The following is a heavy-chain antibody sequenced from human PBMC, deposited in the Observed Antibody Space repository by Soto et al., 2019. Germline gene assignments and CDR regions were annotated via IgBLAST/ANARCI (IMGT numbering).Heavy chain of an antibody. J-gene: IGHJ4*02. Sequence: EVQLVESGGGLVQPGGSLRLSCASSGFTFSSYSMNWVRQATGKGLEWVSYISSSSSTIYYADSVKGRFTISIYNAKNVQDLQMNNLRADNTAMYYCATGGYGDSVRNWGQGTLVTVSS. CDR2: ISSSSSTI. CDR1: GFTFSSYS. D-gene: IGHD4-17*01. V-gene: IGHV3-48*01. CDR3: ATGGYGDSVRN.